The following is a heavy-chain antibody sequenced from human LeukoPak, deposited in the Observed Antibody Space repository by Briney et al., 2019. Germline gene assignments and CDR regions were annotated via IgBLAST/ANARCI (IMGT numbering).Heavy chain of an antibody. V-gene: IGHV5-51*01. CDR3: ARRTGSSGWYVLDY. Sequence: GESLKISCKGSGYRFTSYWIGRVRPIPGKGPEWMGIIYPGDSDTRHSPSFQGQVTISADKSISTAYLQWSSLKASDTAMYYCARRTGSSGWYVLDYWGQGTLVTVSS. CDR1: GYRFTSYW. D-gene: IGHD6-19*01. CDR2: IYPGDSDT. J-gene: IGHJ4*02.